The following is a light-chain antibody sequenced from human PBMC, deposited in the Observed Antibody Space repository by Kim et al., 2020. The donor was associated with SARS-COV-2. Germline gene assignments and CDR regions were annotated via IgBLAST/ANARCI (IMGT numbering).Light chain of an antibody. CDR1: QSVASN. Sequence: EIVLTQSPVTLSVSPGERATLSCRASQSVASNLAWYQQKPGQAPRLLIHDASTRATGLPARFSGSGSGTEFTLTISSLQSEDFAVYYCQQYNNLPPITFCQGTRLEIK. CDR3: QQYNNLPPIT. J-gene: IGKJ5*01. CDR2: DAS. V-gene: IGKV3-15*01.